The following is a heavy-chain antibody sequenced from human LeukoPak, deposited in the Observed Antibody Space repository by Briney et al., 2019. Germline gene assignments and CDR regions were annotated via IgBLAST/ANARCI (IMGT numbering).Heavy chain of an antibody. CDR2: ITANAFST. CDR3: ASPLRYLLY. J-gene: IGHJ4*02. CDR1: GFTFNNYA. V-gene: IGHV3-23*01. Sequence: PGGSLRLSCATSGFTFNNYAMTWVRQAPGKGLEWVSVITANAFSTYYADSVKGRFTISRDNSKNTLYLQMNSLRAEDTAIYYCASPLRYLLYWGQGTLVTVSS. D-gene: IGHD3-9*01.